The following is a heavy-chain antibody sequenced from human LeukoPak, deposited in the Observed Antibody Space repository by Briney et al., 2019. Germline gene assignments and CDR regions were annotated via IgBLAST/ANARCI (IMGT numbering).Heavy chain of an antibody. Sequence: ASVKVSCKASRYTFTNYEISWVRQATGQGLEWMGRMNPNSRNTGYAQKFQGRVTMTRNTPVYTAYMELSSLRSEDTAVYYCVRGRGGDDAFDIWRQGTMVIVSS. CDR1: RYTFTNYE. J-gene: IGHJ3*02. CDR3: VRGRGGDDAFDI. V-gene: IGHV1-8*01. CDR2: MNPNSRNT. D-gene: IGHD3-16*01.